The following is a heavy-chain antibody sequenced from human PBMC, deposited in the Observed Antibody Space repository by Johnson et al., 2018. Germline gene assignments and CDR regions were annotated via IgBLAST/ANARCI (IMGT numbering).Heavy chain of an antibody. V-gene: IGHV3-23*04. D-gene: IGHD3-22*01. CDR1: GFNFDDYG. Sequence: EVQLVQSGGGVVRPGGSLRLSCAASGFNFDDYGMSWVRQAPGKGQAWVSAIRGSGGGTYYADSVKGRFTISGDNSKSTLYLQRKSLRAEDTAVYHCASLTRIGGMDVWGQGTTVTGSS. CDR3: ASLTRIGGMDV. J-gene: IGHJ6*02. CDR2: IRGSGGGT.